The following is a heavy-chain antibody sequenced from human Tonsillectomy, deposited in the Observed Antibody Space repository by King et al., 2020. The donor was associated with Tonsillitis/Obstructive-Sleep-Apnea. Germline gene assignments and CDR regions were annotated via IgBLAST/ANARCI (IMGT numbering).Heavy chain of an antibody. V-gene: IGHV3-23*04. CDR3: AKELGYCSGGSYYDGDYNGMDV. CDR1: RFNVRNYA. Sequence: EVQLVESGGGLVQPGGSLRLSCAASRFNVRNYAMSWVRQAPGKGLEWVSGISGSGGNTNYADSVKGRFSISRDNSKHTLYLQMNSLRAEDTAVYYCAKELGYCSGGSYYDGDYNGMDVWGQGTTVTVSS. D-gene: IGHD2-15*01. J-gene: IGHJ6*02. CDR2: ISGSGGNT.